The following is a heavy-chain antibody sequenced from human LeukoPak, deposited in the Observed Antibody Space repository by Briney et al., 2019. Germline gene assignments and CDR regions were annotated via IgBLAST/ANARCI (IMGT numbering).Heavy chain of an antibody. Sequence: GGSLRLSCAASGFTFSSYEMNWVRQAPGKGLEWVSYISSSGSTIYYADSVKGRFTISRDNAKNSLYLQMNSLRAEDTAVYYCARIPLVSWWYFDLWGRGTLATVSS. CDR1: GFTFSSYE. CDR3: ARIPLVSWWYFDL. D-gene: IGHD2-2*01. CDR2: ISSSGSTI. V-gene: IGHV3-48*03. J-gene: IGHJ2*01.